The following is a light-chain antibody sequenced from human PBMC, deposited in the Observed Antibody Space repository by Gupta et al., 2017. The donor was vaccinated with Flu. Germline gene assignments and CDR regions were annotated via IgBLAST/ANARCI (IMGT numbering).Light chain of an antibody. CDR2: NEN. CDR3: AAGDDSMTDLSADGSLTGLWV. Sequence: NIGSNVVSWYKHITGTAPRLLIYNENQRPSGVPDRVSGSKAGTAASLAIGGLQSEDEADDYWAAGDDSMTDLSADGSLTGLWVFGGGTKLSVL. J-gene: IGLJ3*02. V-gene: IGLV1-44*01. CDR1: NIGSNV.